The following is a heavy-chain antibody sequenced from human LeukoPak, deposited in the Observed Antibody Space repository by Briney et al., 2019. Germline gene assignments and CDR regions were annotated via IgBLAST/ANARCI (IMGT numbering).Heavy chain of an antibody. Sequence: PSETLSLTSTVSGGSISSYYWSWIRQPPGKGLEWIGYIYYSGSTQYNPSLKSRVTISVDTSKNQFSLKLSSVTAADTAVYYCARRYSSSWYNREVNWFDPWGQGTLVTVSS. D-gene: IGHD6-13*01. CDR3: ARRYSSSWYNREVNWFDP. CDR1: GGSISSYY. V-gene: IGHV4-59*01. CDR2: IYYSGST. J-gene: IGHJ5*02.